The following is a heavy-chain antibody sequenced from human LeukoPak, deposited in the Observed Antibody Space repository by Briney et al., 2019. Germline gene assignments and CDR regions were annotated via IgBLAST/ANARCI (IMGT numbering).Heavy chain of an antibody. CDR1: GFTFSSYG. CDR3: AKDLGYDLLTGPDV. J-gene: IGHJ6*02. Sequence: GGSLRLSCAASGFTFSSYGVHWVRQAPGKGLERVAVISHDGSNKYYADSVKGRFAISRDNSKNTLYLQMSSLRAEDTAVYYCAKDLGYDLLTGPDVWGQGTTVTVSS. V-gene: IGHV3-30*18. D-gene: IGHD3-9*01. CDR2: ISHDGSNK.